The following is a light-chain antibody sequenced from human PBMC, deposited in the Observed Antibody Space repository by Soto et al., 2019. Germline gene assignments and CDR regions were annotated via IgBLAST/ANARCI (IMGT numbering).Light chain of an antibody. V-gene: IGKV3-20*01. Sequence: EIVLTQSPGNLSLSPGERATLSCRASQSVSSNYLAWFQQKPGQTPRLLIYAASTRDTDIPDRFNGSGSGTDFALTISRLEPEDFALYYCQQYDAFGQGTRLEIK. CDR1: QSVSSNY. J-gene: IGKJ5*01. CDR3: QQYDA. CDR2: AAS.